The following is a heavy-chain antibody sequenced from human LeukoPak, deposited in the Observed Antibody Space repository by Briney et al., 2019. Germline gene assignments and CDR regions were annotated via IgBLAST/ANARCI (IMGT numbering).Heavy chain of an antibody. CDR2: IIPIFGTA. J-gene: IGHJ4*02. V-gene: IGHV1-69*06. CDR1: GGTFSSYA. CDR3: ARDYYDSSGPAY. D-gene: IGHD3-22*01. Sequence: ASVKVSCKASGGTFSSYAISWVRQAPGQGREWMGRIIPIFGTANYAQKFQGRVTITADKSTSTAYMELSSLRSEDTAVYYCARDYYDSSGPAYWGQGTLVTVSS.